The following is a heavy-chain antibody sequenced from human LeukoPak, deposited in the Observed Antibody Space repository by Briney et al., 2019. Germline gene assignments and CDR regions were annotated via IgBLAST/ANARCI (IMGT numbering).Heavy chain of an antibody. CDR3: AKPYSSTWDYFDY. CDR1: GFTFSDYG. Sequence: GGSLRLSCAASGFTFSDYGMNWVRQAPGKGLEWVALIRYDGSNKYYADSVKGRFTISRDNSKKTLYLQMNSLRAEDTAVYYCAKPYSSTWDYFDYWGQGTLVTVSS. CDR2: IRYDGSNK. J-gene: IGHJ4*02. D-gene: IGHD6-13*01. V-gene: IGHV3-30*02.